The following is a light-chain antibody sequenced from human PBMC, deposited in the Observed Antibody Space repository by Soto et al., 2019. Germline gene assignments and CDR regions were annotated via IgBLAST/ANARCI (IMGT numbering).Light chain of an antibody. CDR1: QSVDTW. V-gene: IGKV1-5*03. Sequence: DIQMTQSPSSLSASVGDRVTFTCRASQSVDTWLAWYQQKPGKAPKVVISKVSNLESGVPSRFSGSGYGTKFTLTISSLQPDDFATYYCQQYNRSWTFGQGTKVDIK. CDR3: QQYNRSWT. J-gene: IGKJ1*01. CDR2: KVS.